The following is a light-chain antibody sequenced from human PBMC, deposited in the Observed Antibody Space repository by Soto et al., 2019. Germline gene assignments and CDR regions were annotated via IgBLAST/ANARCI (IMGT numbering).Light chain of an antibody. CDR3: QQYKNWPPYT. V-gene: IGKV3-15*01. Sequence: EIVMTQSPATLSVSPGERATLSCRASQSVSSNLAWYQQKPGQAPRLLIYGASTRATGIPARFSGSGSGTEFTLTISSLQSEAFAVYYCQQYKNWPPYTFGQGTKLEIK. J-gene: IGKJ2*01. CDR1: QSVSSN. CDR2: GAS.